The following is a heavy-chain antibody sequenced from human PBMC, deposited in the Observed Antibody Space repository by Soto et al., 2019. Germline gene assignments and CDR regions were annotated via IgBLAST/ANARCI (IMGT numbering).Heavy chain of an antibody. CDR3: RSSSRYSTDV. Sequence: QLQLQESGPGLVKPSETLSLSCTVSGGSITSSFYWGWIRQPLGKGLEWIGSIYGTGNTYYNPSLKGRVTISADTSKNQFSLNLISVTAADTAVYYCRSSSRYSTDVWGQGATVTVSS. V-gene: IGHV4-39*01. CDR1: GGSITSSFY. D-gene: IGHD6-13*01. J-gene: IGHJ6*02. CDR2: IYGTGNT.